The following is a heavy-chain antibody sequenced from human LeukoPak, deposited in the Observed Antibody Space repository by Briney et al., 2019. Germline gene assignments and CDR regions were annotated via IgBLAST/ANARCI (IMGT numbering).Heavy chain of an antibody. CDR3: ARSPYGDYVGPQRE. D-gene: IGHD4-17*01. J-gene: IGHJ4*02. CDR1: GFTFSSYA. CDR2: ISYDGSNK. V-gene: IGHV3-30*04. Sequence: GGSLRLSCAASGFTFSSYAMHWVRQAPGKGLEWVAVISYDGSNKYYADSVKGRFTISRDNSKNTLYLQMNSLRAEDTAVYYCARSPYGDYVGPQREWGQGTLVTVSS.